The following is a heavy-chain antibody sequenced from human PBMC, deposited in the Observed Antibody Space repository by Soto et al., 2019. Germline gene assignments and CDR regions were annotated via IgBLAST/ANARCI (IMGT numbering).Heavy chain of an antibody. Sequence: QVQLQESSPGLVKPSETLSLTCAVSGDSISSVNWWSWVRQSPGQGLEWIGDIYHTGITNYNPSLQSRVTISVDKFKNEFSLNLTSVTAADTAVYYCARSPVYFTISSLDPWGQGTLVTVSS. CDR3: ARSPVYFTISSLDP. V-gene: IGHV4-4*02. CDR2: IYHTGIT. J-gene: IGHJ5*02. D-gene: IGHD3-9*01. CDR1: GDSISSVNW.